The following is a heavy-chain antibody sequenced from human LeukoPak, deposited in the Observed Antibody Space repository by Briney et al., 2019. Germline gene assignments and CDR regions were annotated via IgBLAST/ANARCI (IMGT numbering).Heavy chain of an antibody. CDR1: GGSFSGYY. CDR2: INHSGST. D-gene: IGHD3-3*01. Sequence: SETLSLTCAVYGGSFSGYYWSWIRQPPGKGLEWIGEINHSGSTNYNPSLKSLVTISVDTSNNQFSLKLSSVTAADTAVYYCARGTTTIFGVVIPRKYNWFDPWGQGTLVTVSS. J-gene: IGHJ5*02. CDR3: ARGTTTIFGVVIPRKYNWFDP. V-gene: IGHV4-34*01.